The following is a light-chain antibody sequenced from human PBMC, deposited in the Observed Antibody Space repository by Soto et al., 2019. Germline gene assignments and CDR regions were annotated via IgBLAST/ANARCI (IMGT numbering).Light chain of an antibody. V-gene: IGLV2-14*01. CDR1: MRDVGAYNL. Sequence: QSALTQPASVSGSPGQSITISCAGTMRDVGAYNLVSWYQQHPGRAPQLIIYEVRNRPSGISFRFSGSKSGNTASLTISGLQAEDEADYYCQSYDSSLSGSRVFGGGTKLTVL. CDR2: EVR. J-gene: IGLJ2*01. CDR3: QSYDSSLSGSRV.